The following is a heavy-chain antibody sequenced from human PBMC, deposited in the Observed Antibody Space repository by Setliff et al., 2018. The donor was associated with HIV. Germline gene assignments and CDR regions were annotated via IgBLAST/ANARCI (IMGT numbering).Heavy chain of an antibody. CDR3: ARPSVRMARNWNDFVY. CDR2: MNPNSGNT. V-gene: IGHV1-8*01. D-gene: IGHD1-1*01. Sequence: ASVKVSCKASGYTFINYDINWVRQATGQGLEWMGWMNPNSGNTGYSQKFQGRVTMTRNTTTSTAYMELSSLTSEDTAVYYCARPSVRMARNWNDFVYWGQGTLVTVSS. J-gene: IGHJ4*02. CDR1: GYTFINYD.